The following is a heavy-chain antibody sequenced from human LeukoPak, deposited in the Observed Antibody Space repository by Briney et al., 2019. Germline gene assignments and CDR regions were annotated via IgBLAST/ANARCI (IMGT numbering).Heavy chain of an antibody. CDR3: AKLISYGEDFDP. D-gene: IGHD4-17*01. J-gene: IGHJ5*02. Sequence: PGGSLRLSCAASGFTCSSYAMSWVRQAPGKELEWVSAISGSGGSTYYADSVKGRFTISRDNSKNTLYLQMNSLRAEDTAVYYCAKLISYGEDFDPWGQGTLVTVSS. CDR1: GFTCSSYA. CDR2: ISGSGGST. V-gene: IGHV3-23*01.